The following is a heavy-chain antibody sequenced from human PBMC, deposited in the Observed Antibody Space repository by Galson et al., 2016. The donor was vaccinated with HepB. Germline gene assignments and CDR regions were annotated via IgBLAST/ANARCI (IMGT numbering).Heavy chain of an antibody. CDR1: GLTFSDHY. CDR3: ASYYGDYSSSAFDL. J-gene: IGHJ3*01. Sequence: SLRLSCAASGLTFSDHYQHWVRQAPGKGLEWVGRSRNRANSYTTEYAASVEGRFTISRDNSRNSLYLQMNNLKSEDTAVYYCASYYGDYSSSAFDLWGQGTMVTVSS. V-gene: IGHV3-72*01. D-gene: IGHD4-17*01. CDR2: SRNRANSYTT.